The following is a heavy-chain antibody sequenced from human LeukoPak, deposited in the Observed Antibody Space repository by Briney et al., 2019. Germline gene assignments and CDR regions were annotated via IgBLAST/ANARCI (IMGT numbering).Heavy chain of an antibody. D-gene: IGHD2-2*01. CDR2: ISGYNGNT. V-gene: IGHV1-18*01. Sequence: ASVTVSCKASGYTFTMDGINWGRQAPGQRLEWMGWISGYNGNTHYAQNLQGRVTMTTDTSTTTAYMELRSLRSDDTAVYYCARATEYQLPDYWGQGTLVTVSS. CDR3: ARATEYQLPDY. CDR1: GYTFTMDG. J-gene: IGHJ4*02.